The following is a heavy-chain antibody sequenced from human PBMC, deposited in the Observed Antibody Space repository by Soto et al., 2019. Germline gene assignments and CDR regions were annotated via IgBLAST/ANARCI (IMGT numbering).Heavy chain of an antibody. CDR3: AREESCSGGTCYSEYFHR. V-gene: IGHV1-46*01. Sequence: GASVKVSCKASGYLFTAYSMHWVRLAPGQGLEWMGVVNPSGGSTKYAQNFQGRVTMTRDTSTTTIYMELSSLRSDDTAIYYCAREESCSGGTCYSEYFHRWGQGTLVTVSS. CDR1: GYLFTAYS. D-gene: IGHD2-15*01. CDR2: VNPSGGST. J-gene: IGHJ1*01.